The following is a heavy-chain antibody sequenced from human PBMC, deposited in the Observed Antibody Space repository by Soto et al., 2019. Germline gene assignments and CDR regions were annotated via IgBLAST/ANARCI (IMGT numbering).Heavy chain of an antibody. CDR2: IIPILGIA. CDR1: GGTFSSYT. CDR3: ASHCSSTXXXXXXXXXXXXYGMDV. D-gene: IGHD2-2*01. Sequence: QVQLVQSGAEVKKPGSSVKVSCKASGGTFSSYTISWVRQAPGQGLEWMGRIIPILGIANYAQKFQGRVTITADKSTSTAYMELSSLRSEDTAVYYCASHCSSTXXXXXXXXXXXXYGMDVWGQGTTVTVSS. V-gene: IGHV1-69*02. J-gene: IGHJ6*02.